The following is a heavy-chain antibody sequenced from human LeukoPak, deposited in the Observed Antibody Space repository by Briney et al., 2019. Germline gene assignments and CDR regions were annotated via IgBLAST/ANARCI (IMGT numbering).Heavy chain of an antibody. J-gene: IGHJ4*02. CDR1: GGSISSSSYY. Sequence: NTSETLSLTCTVSGGSISSSSYYWGWIRQPPGKGLEWIGSISYSGSTYYNPSLRSRVTISIDTSKNQFSLKLTSVTAADTAVYYCASDPFSGGWEFDYWGQGTLVTVSS. CDR3: ASDPFSGGWEFDY. CDR2: ISYSGST. V-gene: IGHV4-39*01. D-gene: IGHD6-19*01.